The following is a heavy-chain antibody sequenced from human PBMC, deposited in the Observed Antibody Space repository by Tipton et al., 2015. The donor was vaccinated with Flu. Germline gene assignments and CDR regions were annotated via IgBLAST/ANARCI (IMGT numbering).Heavy chain of an antibody. V-gene: IGHV3-53*01. Sequence: QLVQSGGGLIQPGGSLRLSCAASGFSVSSNYMSWVRQAPGKGLEWVSVIYSDDSTNYADSVKGRFTVSRDNSKNTLYLQMNSLRAEGTALYYCARSAIQLRSFYFDDCGQRTLFTISS. D-gene: IGHD5-18*01. CDR1: GFSVSSNY. CDR2: IYSDDST. CDR3: ARSAIQLRSFYFDD. J-gene: IGHJ4*02.